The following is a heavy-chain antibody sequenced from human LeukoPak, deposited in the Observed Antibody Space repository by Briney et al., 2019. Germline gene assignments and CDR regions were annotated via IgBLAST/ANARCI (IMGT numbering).Heavy chain of an antibody. Sequence: GGSLRLSCAASGFTLSSYWMTWVRQAPGKGLEWVANIKQDGSEKYYVDSVKGRFSISRDDARNSLYLQMNSLRDEDTAVYYCARDYRYAFDYWGPGTLVTVSS. CDR2: IKQDGSEK. D-gene: IGHD5-18*01. CDR3: ARDYRYAFDY. J-gene: IGHJ4*02. V-gene: IGHV3-7*01. CDR1: GFTLSSYW.